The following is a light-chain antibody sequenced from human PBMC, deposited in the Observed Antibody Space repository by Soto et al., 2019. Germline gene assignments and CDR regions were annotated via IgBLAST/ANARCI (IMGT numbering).Light chain of an antibody. J-gene: IGKJ4*01. CDR1: QSGSGN. V-gene: IGKV3-15*01. Sequence: EIVMTQSPATLSVSPGERATLSCTARQSGSGNLAWYEQKPCQAPRPLIYGASPMDRGIPATFSGSAYGTEFTLTFSGLQSEDFAVKYCQQYNNWPPLTLGGGTPVDIK. CDR2: GAS. CDR3: QQYNNWPPLT.